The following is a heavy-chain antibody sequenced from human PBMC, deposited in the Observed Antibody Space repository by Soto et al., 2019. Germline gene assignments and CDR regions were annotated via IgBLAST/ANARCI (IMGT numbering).Heavy chain of an antibody. V-gene: IGHV1-2*02. J-gene: IGHJ4*02. D-gene: IGHD3-22*01. CDR1: GYTFTGYY. CDR2: INPNSGGT. CDR3: ASGYYDSSGYYPEYYFDY. Sequence: ASVKVSCKASGYTFTGYYMHWVRQAPGQGLEWMGWINPNSGGTNYAQKFQGRVTMTRETSISTAYMELRSLRSDDTAVYYCASGYYDSSGYYPEYYFDYWGQGTLVTVAS.